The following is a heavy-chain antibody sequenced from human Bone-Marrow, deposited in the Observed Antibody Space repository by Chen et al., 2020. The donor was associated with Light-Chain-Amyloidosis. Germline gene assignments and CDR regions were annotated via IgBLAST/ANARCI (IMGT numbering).Heavy chain of an antibody. CDR1: GFAFSSYA. CDR3: AKDISYDDILPGYPADAFDI. Sequence: EVQLVESGGGLLQRGGSLRLSCAASGFAFSSYAMSWVRQAPGKGLEWVSTISGSGGSRYYGDSVKGRLTISRYNSKNALLLQVNSLRAGDTAVYYCAKDISYDDILPGYPADAFDIWGQGTMVTVSS. V-gene: IGHV3-23*04. CDR2: ISGSGGSR. D-gene: IGHD3-9*01. J-gene: IGHJ3*02.